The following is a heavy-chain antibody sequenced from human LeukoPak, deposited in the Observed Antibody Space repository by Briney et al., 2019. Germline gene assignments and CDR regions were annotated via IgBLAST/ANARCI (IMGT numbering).Heavy chain of an antibody. V-gene: IGHV3-48*03. Sequence: PGGSPRLSCAASGFSFSNYEMNWVRQAPGTGLEGLSFISSSGSSMYHADSVTGRFTIARDNSKNTLYREMNSLRTKDTAVYYCAKHYSGDDYDLSDHWGQGTLVTVSS. D-gene: IGHD5-12*01. CDR2: ISSSGSSM. J-gene: IGHJ4*02. CDR3: AKHYSGDDYDLSDH. CDR1: GFSFSNYE.